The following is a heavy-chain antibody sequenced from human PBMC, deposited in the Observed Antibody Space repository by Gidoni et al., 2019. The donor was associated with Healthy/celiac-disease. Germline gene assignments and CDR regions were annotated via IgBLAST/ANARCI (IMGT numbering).Heavy chain of an antibody. J-gene: IGHJ4*02. CDR3: ASLSFSSGYYPVN. CDR1: GGSISSYY. V-gene: IGHV4-59*01. Sequence: QVQLQESGPGLVKPSETLSFTCTVSGGSISSYYWSWIRQPPGKGLEWIGYIYYSGSTNYNPSLKSRVTISVDTSKNQFSLKLSSVTAADTAVYYCASLSFSSGYYPVNWGQGTLVTVSS. D-gene: IGHD3-22*01. CDR2: IYYSGST.